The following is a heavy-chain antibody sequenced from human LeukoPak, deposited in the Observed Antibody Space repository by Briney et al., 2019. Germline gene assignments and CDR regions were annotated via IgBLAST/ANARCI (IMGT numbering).Heavy chain of an antibody. D-gene: IGHD3-22*01. CDR2: INPNSGGT. Sequence: GASVKVSCKASGYTFTSYGISWVRQAPGQGLEWMGWINPNSGGTNYAQKFQGRVTMTRDTSISTAYMELSRLRSDDTAVYYCAGDYDLGYWGQGTLVTVSS. V-gene: IGHV1-2*02. CDR3: AGDYDLGY. CDR1: GYTFTSYG. J-gene: IGHJ4*02.